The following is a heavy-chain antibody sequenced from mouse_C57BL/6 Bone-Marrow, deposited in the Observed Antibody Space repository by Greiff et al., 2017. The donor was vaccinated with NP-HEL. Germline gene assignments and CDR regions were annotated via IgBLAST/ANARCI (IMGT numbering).Heavy chain of an antibody. J-gene: IGHJ1*03. D-gene: IGHD2-4*01. CDR2: ISSGSSTI. Sequence: DVQLVESGGGLVKPGGSLKLSCAASGFTFSDYGMHWVRQAPEKGPEWVAYISSGSSTIYYADTVKGRFTISRDNAKNTLFLQMTSLRSEDTAMYYCARQGVRLRQGYWYFDVWGTGTTVTVSS. V-gene: IGHV5-17*01. CDR3: ARQGVRLRQGYWYFDV. CDR1: GFTFSDYG.